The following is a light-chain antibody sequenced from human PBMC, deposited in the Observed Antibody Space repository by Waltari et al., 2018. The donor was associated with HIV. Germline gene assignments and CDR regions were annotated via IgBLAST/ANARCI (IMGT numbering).Light chain of an antibody. V-gene: IGLV2-14*01. J-gene: IGLJ3*02. Sequence: QSALTQPASVSGSPGQSISISCTGTSSDVGAYYFSWYQHHPGKAPKVIIYEVSNRPSGVSNRFSGSKSGNTASLTISGLLPEDEADYFCSSYISSATPEFGGGTRLTVL. CDR1: SSDVGAYY. CDR2: EVS. CDR3: SSYISSATPE.